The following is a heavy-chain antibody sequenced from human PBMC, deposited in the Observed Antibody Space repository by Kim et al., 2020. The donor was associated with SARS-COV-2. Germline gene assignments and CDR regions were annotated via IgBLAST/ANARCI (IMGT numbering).Heavy chain of an antibody. Sequence: SETLSLTCTVSGGYINNYYWSWIRQPPGKGLEWVGFIQYTGNTRYNPSLKSRVTISLDTSENHFSLSLTSVTAADTAVYYCARGAGWWDVWGHGTTVTLSS. V-gene: IGHV4-59*13. J-gene: IGHJ6*02. CDR3: ARGAGWWDV. CDR1: GGYINNYY. CDR2: IQYTGNT. D-gene: IGHD2-8*01.